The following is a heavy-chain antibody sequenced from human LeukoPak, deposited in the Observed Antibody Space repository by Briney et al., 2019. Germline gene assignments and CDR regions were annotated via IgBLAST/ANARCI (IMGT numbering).Heavy chain of an antibody. V-gene: IGHV3-30*18. J-gene: IGHJ3*01. D-gene: IGHD2-15*01. CDR1: EFTFNNHD. Sequence: GRSLRLSCAASEFTFNNHDMHWVRQAPGKGLEWVAAISYDGRNKYYADSVKGRFTISRDNSKNTLKLQMNSLRTEDTAVFYCAKPRDIDSWAFDVWGQGTMVTVSS. CDR2: ISYDGRNK. CDR3: AKPRDIDSWAFDV.